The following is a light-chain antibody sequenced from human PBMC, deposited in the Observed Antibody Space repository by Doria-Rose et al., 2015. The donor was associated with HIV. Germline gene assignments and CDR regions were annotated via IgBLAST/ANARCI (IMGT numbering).Light chain of an antibody. CDR1: SSNIGAGFD. J-gene: IGLJ1*01. Sequence: QSVLTQPPSVSGAPGQRVAISCTGSSSNIGAGFDVNWYQQFPGTAPKLLIHGNTNRPSGVPDRFSGSKSGTSASLAISGLRAEDEADYYCQPYDSRLSVYVLGTGTKVTVL. CDR2: GNT. CDR3: QPYDSRLSVYV. V-gene: IGLV1-40*01.